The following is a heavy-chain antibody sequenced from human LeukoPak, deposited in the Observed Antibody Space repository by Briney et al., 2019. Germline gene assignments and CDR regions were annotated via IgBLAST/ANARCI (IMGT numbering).Heavy chain of an antibody. V-gene: IGHV1-2*02. J-gene: IGHJ4*02. CDR1: GYTFTRYY. CDR3: TSSLDYGDYGLPDY. Sequence: ASVKASCKPPGYTFTRYYMHWARQAPGRGLEWMGWINPNSGGTNYAQKFQGRVTMTRDTSISTAYMELSRLRSDDTAVYYCTSSLDYGDYGLPDYWGQGTLVTVSS. D-gene: IGHD4-17*01. CDR2: INPNSGGT.